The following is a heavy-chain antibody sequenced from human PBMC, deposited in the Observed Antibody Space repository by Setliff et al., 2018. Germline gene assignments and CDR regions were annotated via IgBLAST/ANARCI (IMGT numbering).Heavy chain of an antibody. J-gene: IGHJ4*02. V-gene: IGHV4-34*01. CDR3: ATSGFFSAGSCYSFDD. D-gene: IGHD4-4*01. Sequence: SETLSLTCGVSGGGGSFSAYYWSWIRQPPGKGLEWIGEISPGGSTIYNPSLRSRVTMSVDTAKNRFSLNLTSVTAADTAVYYCATSGFFSAGSCYSFDDWGQGALVTVSS. CDR2: ISPGGST. CDR1: GGGGSFSAYY.